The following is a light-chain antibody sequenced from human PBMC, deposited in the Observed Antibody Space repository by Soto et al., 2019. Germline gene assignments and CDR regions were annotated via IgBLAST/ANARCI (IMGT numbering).Light chain of an antibody. J-gene: IGKJ3*01. CDR2: GAS. Sequence: DIQMTQSPSSLSASVGDRVTITCRASQDMSNFLVWFHQKPGKVPNLLIYGASTLQSGVPSRFRGSGSGTDFTLTISSLQPEDVATYSCQKHNSAPFTFGTGTTVDIK. CDR3: QKHNSAPFT. V-gene: IGKV1-27*01. CDR1: QDMSNF.